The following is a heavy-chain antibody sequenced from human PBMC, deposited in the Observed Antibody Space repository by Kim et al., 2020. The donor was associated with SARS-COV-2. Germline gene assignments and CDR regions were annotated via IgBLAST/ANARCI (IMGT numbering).Heavy chain of an antibody. V-gene: IGHV3-33*06. D-gene: IGHD3-3*01. CDR3: AKDRAALRFLEWEIDY. Sequence: VKGRFTTSRDNSKNPLYLQMNSLRAEDTAVYYCAKDRAALRFLEWEIDYWGQGTLVTVSS. J-gene: IGHJ4*02.